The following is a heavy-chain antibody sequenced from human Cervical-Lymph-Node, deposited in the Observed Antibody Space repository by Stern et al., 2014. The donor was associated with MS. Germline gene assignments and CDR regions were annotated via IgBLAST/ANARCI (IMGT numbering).Heavy chain of an antibody. V-gene: IGHV3-30-3*01. J-gene: IGHJ5*02. CDR1: GLTFSSYA. Sequence: QVQLVQSGGGVVQPGRSLRLSCAASGLTFSSYAMHWVRQAPGKGLEWVAVISYDGSNKYYADSVKGRFTISRDNSKKTLYLQMNSLRAEDTAVYYCARERAGLPHNWFDPWGQGTMVTVSS. CDR2: ISYDGSNK. D-gene: IGHD5-12*01. CDR3: ARERAGLPHNWFDP.